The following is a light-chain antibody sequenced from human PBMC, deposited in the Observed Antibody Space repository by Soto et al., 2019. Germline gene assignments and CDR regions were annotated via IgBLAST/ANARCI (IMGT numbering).Light chain of an antibody. J-gene: IGKJ2*01. CDR2: GAS. V-gene: IGKV3-20*01. CDR3: QQYADLPYT. Sequence: EIVLTQSPGTLSLSPGERATLSCMASQTLTTRFSAWYQQKPGQAPRLLIYGASSRATGIPDRFSGSGSGTEYTLTISRLEPEDFAVYSCQQYADLPYTFGQGTTLEIK. CDR1: QTLTTRF.